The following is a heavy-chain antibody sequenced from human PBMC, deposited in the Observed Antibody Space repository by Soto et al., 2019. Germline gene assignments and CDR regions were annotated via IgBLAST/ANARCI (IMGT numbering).Heavy chain of an antibody. J-gene: IGHJ4*02. D-gene: IGHD7-27*01. Sequence: QVQLVQSGAEVKKPGASVNVSCEASGYTFTGSSIHWVRQAPGQGLEWMGYINPNSGGTIFAQKFQGRVTMTRDTSISPAYMELSRVASDDTAVYYCARDLTGDPNYWGQGTLVTVSS. CDR3: ARDLTGDPNY. V-gene: IGHV1-2*02. CDR2: INPNSGGT. CDR1: GYTFTGSS.